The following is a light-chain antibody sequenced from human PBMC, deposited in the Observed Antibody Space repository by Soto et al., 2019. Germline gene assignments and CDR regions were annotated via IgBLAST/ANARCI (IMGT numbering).Light chain of an antibody. V-gene: IGKV1-39*01. CDR3: QQYYSFPPT. CDR1: QSISSY. Sequence: DIQMTQSPSSLSASVGDRVTITCRASQSISSYLNWYQQEPGKAPKLLIYAASSLQSGVPSRFSGSGSGTDFTLTISCLQSEDFATYYCQQYYSFPPTFGQGTKVDIK. CDR2: AAS. J-gene: IGKJ1*01.